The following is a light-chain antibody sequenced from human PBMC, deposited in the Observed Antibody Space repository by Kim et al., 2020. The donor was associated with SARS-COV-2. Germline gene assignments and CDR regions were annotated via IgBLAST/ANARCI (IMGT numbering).Light chain of an antibody. CDR1: SIDVAAYNY. V-gene: IGLV2-14*03. Sequence: GQPITTSGTGTSIDVAAYNYVSWFQPHPGNATKVIIYDVSSRPSWVANCFSGSKSGNTASLTISGLQAEDEADYYYISYTRSMTLVFGTGTKVTVL. CDR2: DVS. CDR3: ISYTRSMTLV. J-gene: IGLJ1*01.